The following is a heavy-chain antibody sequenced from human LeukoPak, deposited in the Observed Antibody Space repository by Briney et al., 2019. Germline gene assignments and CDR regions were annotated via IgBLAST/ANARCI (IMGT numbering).Heavy chain of an antibody. J-gene: IGHJ3*02. V-gene: IGHV1-18*01. CDR2: INAYNGNT. D-gene: IGHD2-2*02. CDR3: ARDISIHCSSTSCYRAFDI. CDR1: GYTFTSYG. Sequence: ASGKVSCKASGYTFTSYGISWVRQAPGQGLEWMGWINAYNGNTNYAQKLQGRVTMTTDTSTSTAYMELRSLRSDDTAVYYCARDISIHCSSTSCYRAFDIWGQGTMVTVSS.